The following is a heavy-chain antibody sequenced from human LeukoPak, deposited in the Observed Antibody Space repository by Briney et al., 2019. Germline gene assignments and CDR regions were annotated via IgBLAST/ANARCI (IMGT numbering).Heavy chain of an antibody. J-gene: IGHJ5*02. CDR3: ARGALAAGERLKNNWFDP. Sequence: GGSLRLSCAASGFTVSSNYMSWVRQAPGKGLQWVAIISYDGDKKEYTDSVKGRLTISRDNSKNTLSLQMNSLRAEDTALYYCARGALAAGERLKNNWFDPWGQGTLVTVSS. V-gene: IGHV3-30*03. CDR1: GFTVSSNY. CDR2: ISYDGDKK. D-gene: IGHD6-13*01.